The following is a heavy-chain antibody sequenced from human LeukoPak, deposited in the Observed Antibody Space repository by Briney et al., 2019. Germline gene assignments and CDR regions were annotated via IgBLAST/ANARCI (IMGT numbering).Heavy chain of an antibody. CDR2: IYHSGST. J-gene: IGHJ6*03. Sequence: PSETLSLTCAVSGYSISSGYYWGWIRQPPGKGLEWIGSIYHSGSTYYNPSLKSRVTISVDTSKYQFSLKLSSVTAADTVVYYCASYPRTYYYYMDVWGKGTTVTVSS. CDR1: GYSISSGYY. V-gene: IGHV4-38-2*01. CDR3: ASYPRTYYYYMDV.